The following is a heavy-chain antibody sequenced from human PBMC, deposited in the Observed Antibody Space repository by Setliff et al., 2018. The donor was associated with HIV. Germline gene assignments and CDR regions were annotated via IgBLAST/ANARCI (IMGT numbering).Heavy chain of an antibody. CDR1: GYTFSDYD. D-gene: IGHD3-22*01. CDR2: ISGYSGHT. CDR3: ARAPGISGFFYWYFDL. Sequence: ASVKVSCKASGYTFSDYDVAWVRQAPGQGLEWMGWISGYSGHTSYAQKIQGRVTMTTDTSTSTAYMELRSLRSEDTAVYYCARAPGISGFFYWYFDLWGRGTLVTVSS. J-gene: IGHJ2*01. V-gene: IGHV1-18*01.